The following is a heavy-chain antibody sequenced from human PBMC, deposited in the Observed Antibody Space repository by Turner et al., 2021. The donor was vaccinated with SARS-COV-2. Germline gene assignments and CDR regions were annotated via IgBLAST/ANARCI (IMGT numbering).Heavy chain of an antibody. CDR2: ISYDGSSK. CDR3: ARDYGDWGT. J-gene: IGHJ5*02. D-gene: IGHD4-17*01. V-gene: IGHV3-30*03. Sequence: QVQLVESGGGVVQPGRSLRLSCAASGFSFSSYGMHWVRQAPGKGLEWVAVISYDGSSKYYADSVKGRFTISRDNSKNTLYLQMNSLRAEDTAVYYCARDYGDWGTWGQGTLVTVSS. CDR1: GFSFSSYG.